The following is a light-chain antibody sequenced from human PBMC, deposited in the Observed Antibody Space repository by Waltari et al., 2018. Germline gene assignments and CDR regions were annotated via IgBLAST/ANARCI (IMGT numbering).Light chain of an antibody. CDR1: QSVGRS. V-gene: IGKV3-20*01. CDR2: GAS. Sequence: EIVLTQSPGTLSLSPGERATLSCRASQSVGRSLAWYQQKPVQAPRLLIYGASSRATRVPDRFSGSGSGTDFSLTISSLEPEDFAVYFCQHYVRLPVTFGPGTKVEIK. J-gene: IGKJ1*01. CDR3: QHYVRLPVT.